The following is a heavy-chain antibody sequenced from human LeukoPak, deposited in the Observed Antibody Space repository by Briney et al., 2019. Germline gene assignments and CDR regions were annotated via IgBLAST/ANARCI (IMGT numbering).Heavy chain of an antibody. CDR3: ASEGMVRGVSDY. CDR2: IYHSGST. V-gene: IGHV4-4*02. CDR1: GDSISNNKW. J-gene: IGHJ4*02. Sequence: SETLSLTCAVSGDSISNNKWWSWVRQPPGKGLEWIGEIYHSGSTKYNPSLKSRVTISIDKSKNQFSLKLSSVTAADTAVYYCASEGMVRGVSDYWGQGTLVTVSS. D-gene: IGHD3-10*01.